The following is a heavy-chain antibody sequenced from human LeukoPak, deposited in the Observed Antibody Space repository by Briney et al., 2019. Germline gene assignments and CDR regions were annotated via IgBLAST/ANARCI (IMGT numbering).Heavy chain of an antibody. D-gene: IGHD3-10*01. CDR2: MTDSGGST. Sequence: PGGSMRLSCAATGFTFSSYVMNWVRQAPGKGLEWVSAMTDSGGSTYYADSVKGRFTISRDNSKNTLYLQMNSLRAEDTAVYYCAKDAGPYYGTKYYFDYWGQGTLVTVSS. CDR1: GFTFSSYV. CDR3: AKDAGPYYGTKYYFDY. J-gene: IGHJ4*02. V-gene: IGHV3-23*01.